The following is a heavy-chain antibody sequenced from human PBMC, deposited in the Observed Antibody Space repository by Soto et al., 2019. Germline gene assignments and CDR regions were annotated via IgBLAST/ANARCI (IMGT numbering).Heavy chain of an antibody. CDR2: ISSSSSTI. CDR3: ARTPRSIFGVVIITYYFAY. D-gene: IGHD3-3*01. V-gene: IGHV3-48*02. CDR1: GFTFSSYS. J-gene: IGHJ4*02. Sequence: GGSLRLSCAASGFTFSSYSMNWVRQAPGKGLERVSYISSSSSTIYYADSVKGRFTISRDNAKNSLYLQMNSLRDEDTAVYYCARTPRSIFGVVIITYYFAYWGQGTLVTVSS.